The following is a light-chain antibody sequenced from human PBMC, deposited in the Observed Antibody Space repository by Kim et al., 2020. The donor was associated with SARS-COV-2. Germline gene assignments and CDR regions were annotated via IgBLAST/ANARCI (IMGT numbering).Light chain of an antibody. CDR1: SSDVGGYNL. CDR3: WSYAGSDTFV. J-gene: IGLJ1*01. V-gene: IGLV2-23*02. Sequence: GQSITMSCTRTSSDVGGYNLVPWYHQHPGRHPKLLIYEITKRPSGVSTRFSGSRSGSRASLTIAGLQAEDEADYYCWSYAGSDTFVFGTGTKVTVL. CDR2: EIT.